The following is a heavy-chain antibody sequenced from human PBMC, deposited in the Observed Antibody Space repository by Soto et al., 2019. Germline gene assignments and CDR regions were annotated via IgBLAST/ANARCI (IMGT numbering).Heavy chain of an antibody. Sequence: QVQLVESGGGVVQPGRSLRLSCAASGFTFSSYGMHWVRQAPGKGLEWVAVISYDGSNNYYADSVEGRFTISRDNSKNTLYLQMNNLRAEDTAVYYCAKDHEAAVALPWYFDLWGRGTLVTVSS. CDR3: AKDHEAAVALPWYFDL. CDR1: GFTFSSYG. D-gene: IGHD6-19*01. J-gene: IGHJ2*01. V-gene: IGHV3-30*18. CDR2: ISYDGSNN.